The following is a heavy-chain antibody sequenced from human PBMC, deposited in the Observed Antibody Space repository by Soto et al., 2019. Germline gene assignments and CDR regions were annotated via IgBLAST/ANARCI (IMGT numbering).Heavy chain of an antibody. D-gene: IGHD3-10*01. Sequence: SRTRSLSYAMSGDSATRDGVVGIWTRHSPSRGLEWLGRTYYRSKWSNDYAVSVKSRITINPDTSKNQFSLQLYSVTPEDTALYYCARVPWFRGMDVWGQGNPVTGSS. CDR1: GDSATRDGVV. CDR3: ARVPWFRGMDV. J-gene: IGHJ6*02. CDR2: TYYRSKWSN. V-gene: IGHV6-1*01.